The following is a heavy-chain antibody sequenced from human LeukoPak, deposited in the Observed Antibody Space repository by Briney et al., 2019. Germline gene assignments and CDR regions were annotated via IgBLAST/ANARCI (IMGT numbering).Heavy chain of an antibody. Sequence: GGSLRLSCAASGLTFGSNAMTWVRQAPGKGLEWVSSISGSGDSTYHADSMKGRFTISRDNSKNTLYLQMNSLRAEDTAVYYCARDGLVSCSSCFDYWGQGTLVTVSS. CDR2: ISGSGDST. D-gene: IGHD6-13*01. CDR3: ARDGLVSCSSCFDY. V-gene: IGHV3-23*01. J-gene: IGHJ4*02. CDR1: GLTFGSNA.